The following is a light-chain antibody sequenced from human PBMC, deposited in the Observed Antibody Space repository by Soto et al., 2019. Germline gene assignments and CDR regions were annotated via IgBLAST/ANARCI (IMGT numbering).Light chain of an antibody. CDR3: QQYDISPFT. J-gene: IGKJ3*01. CDR2: ASS. CDR1: QSIRSH. Sequence: EIVMTQSPATLSVSPGESATLSCRASQSIRSHLAWYQLRPGQAPRLLIYASSTRATGIPARFSGSGSGTEFTLTISSLQSEDFALYFCQQYDISPFTFGRGTKVDL. V-gene: IGKV3-15*01.